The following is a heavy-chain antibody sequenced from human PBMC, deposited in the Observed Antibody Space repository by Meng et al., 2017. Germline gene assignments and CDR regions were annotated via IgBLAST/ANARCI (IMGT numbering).Heavy chain of an antibody. V-gene: IGHV1-46*01. CDR1: GGTFSSYA. CDR3: ARDWYDSSGYYLV. CDR2: INPSGGST. J-gene: IGHJ4*02. D-gene: IGHD3-22*01. Sequence: VQLVQSGAEVKKPGSSVKVSCKASGGTFSSYAISWVRQAPGQGLEWMGIINPSGGSTSYAQKFQGRVTMTRDTSTSTVYMELSSLRSEDTAVYYCARDWYDSSGYYLVWGQGTLVTVSS.